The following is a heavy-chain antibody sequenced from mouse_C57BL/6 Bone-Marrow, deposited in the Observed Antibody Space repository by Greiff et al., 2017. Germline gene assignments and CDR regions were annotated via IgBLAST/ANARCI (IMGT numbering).Heavy chain of an antibody. CDR3: ARRGCYYGNFLWYFDV. CDR2: ISSGGSYT. J-gene: IGHJ1*03. Sequence: DVKLVESGGDLVKPGGSLKLSCAASGFTFSSYGMSWVRQTPDKRLAWVATISSGGSYTYYPDSVKGRFTISRDNAKNTLYLQMSSLKSEDTAMYYCARRGCYYGNFLWYFDVWGTGTTVTVSS. V-gene: IGHV5-6*02. CDR1: GFTFSSYG. D-gene: IGHD2-1*01.